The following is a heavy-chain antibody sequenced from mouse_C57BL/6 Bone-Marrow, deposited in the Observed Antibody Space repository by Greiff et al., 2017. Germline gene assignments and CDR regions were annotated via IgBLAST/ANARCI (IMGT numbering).Heavy chain of an antibody. V-gene: IGHV1-64*01. CDR3: ARPLRWYFDV. J-gene: IGHJ1*03. CDR1: GYTFTSYW. CDR2: IHPNSGST. Sequence: VQLQQPGAELVKPGASVKLSCKASGYTFTSYWMHWVKQRPGQGLEWIGMIHPNSGSTNYNEKFKSKATLTVAKSSSTAYMQRSSLTSEDSAVYYCARPLRWYFDVWGTGTTVTVSS. D-gene: IGHD1-1*01.